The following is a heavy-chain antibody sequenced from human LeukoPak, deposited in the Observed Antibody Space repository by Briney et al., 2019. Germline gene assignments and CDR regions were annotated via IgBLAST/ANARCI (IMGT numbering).Heavy chain of an antibody. CDR3: ARGDYSMSGDYFPFDY. J-gene: IGHJ4*02. Sequence: PSQTLSLTCNVSGGSIASGGYHWSWIRQHPGEGLEWIGYIYYAGSSYYNPFLTSRVTISVDTSKNQFSLRLTSVTAADTAVYYCARGDYSMSGDYFPFDYWGPGTLVTVSS. CDR1: GGSIASGGYH. D-gene: IGHD3-22*01. V-gene: IGHV4-31*03. CDR2: IYYAGSS.